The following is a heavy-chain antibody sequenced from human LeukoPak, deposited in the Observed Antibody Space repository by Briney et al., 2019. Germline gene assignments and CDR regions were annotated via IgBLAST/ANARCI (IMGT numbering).Heavy chain of an antibody. CDR3: AHIGLWDDYFDY. D-gene: IGHD3-16*01. CDR2: TYWDDDK. CDR1: GFSLSTSGVG. J-gene: IGHJ4*02. Sequence: SGPTLGNPTQTLTLTCTFTGFSLSTSGVGVGWIRQPPGMALEWLALTYWDDDKRYSPSLKSRLTITKDTSKNQVVLTMTTMDPVNTATYYCAHIGLWDDYFDYWGQGNLVTVSS. V-gene: IGHV2-5*02.